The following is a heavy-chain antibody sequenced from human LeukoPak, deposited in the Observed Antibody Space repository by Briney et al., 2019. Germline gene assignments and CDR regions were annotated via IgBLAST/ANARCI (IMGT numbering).Heavy chain of an antibody. V-gene: IGHV4-59*01. D-gene: IGHD7-27*01. J-gene: IGHJ4*02. CDR3: ASNTGTVFDY. Sequence: SETLSLTCAVYGGSFSGYYWGWIRQPPGKGLEWIGYVYYSGSTEYNPSLRSRVTISLEMSKHQFSLNLTSVTAADTAVYYCASNTGTVFDYWGQGALVTVSS. CDR2: VYYSGST. CDR1: GGSFSGYY.